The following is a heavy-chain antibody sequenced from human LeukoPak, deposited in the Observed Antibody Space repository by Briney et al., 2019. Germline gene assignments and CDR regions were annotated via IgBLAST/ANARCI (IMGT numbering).Heavy chain of an antibody. CDR1: GFTFSDYA. J-gene: IGHJ3*02. Sequence: GGSLRLSCAASGFTFSDYAMGWVLQAPGKGLEWLSYLSSSSITIYYADSVQGRFTISRDNAENSLHLQMNSLRDEDTAVYYCARYGSRRAFDIWGQGTMVTVSS. CDR2: LSSSSITI. D-gene: IGHD3-10*01. V-gene: IGHV3-48*02. CDR3: ARYGSRRAFDI.